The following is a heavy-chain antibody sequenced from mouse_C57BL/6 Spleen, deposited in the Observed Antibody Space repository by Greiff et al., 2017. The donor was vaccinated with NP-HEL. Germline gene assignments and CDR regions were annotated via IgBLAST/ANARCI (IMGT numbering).Heavy chain of an antibody. CDR3: ARSTTVDAMDY. Sequence: VQLVESGPGLVAPSQSLSITCTVSGFSLTSYGVDWVRQSPGKGLEWLGVIWGVGSTNYNSALKSRLSISKDNSKSQVFLKMNSLQTDDTAMYYCARSTTVDAMDYWGQGTSVTVSS. CDR2: IWGVGST. CDR1: GFSLTSYG. J-gene: IGHJ4*01. D-gene: IGHD1-1*01. V-gene: IGHV2-6*01.